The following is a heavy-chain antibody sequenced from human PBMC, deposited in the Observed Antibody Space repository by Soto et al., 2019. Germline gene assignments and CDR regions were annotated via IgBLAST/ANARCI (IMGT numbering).Heavy chain of an antibody. V-gene: IGHV3-30*01. J-gene: IGHJ6*02. CDR1: GFTFSSYA. CDR3: SRDLGPAGMDV. Sequence: PGGSLRLSCEASGFTFSSYAMHWVRQAPGKGLEWVAVISHDGNVNYYSESVKGRFTMSRDNSKDTLYLQMDSLRNEDTAVYFCSRDLGPAGMDVWGQGTTVTVSS. CDR2: ISHDGNVN.